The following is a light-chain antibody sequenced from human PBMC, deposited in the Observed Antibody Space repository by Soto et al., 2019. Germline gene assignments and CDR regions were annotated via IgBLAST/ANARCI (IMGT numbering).Light chain of an antibody. Sequence: DIQMTQSPSSLSASVGDRVTITCQASQDITNSLNWYQQKPGKAPNLLIYDASNLETGVPSRFSGSGSGTHFTFTISSLQPEDFATYYCQQYDSVPRTCGQGTKVENK. CDR2: DAS. CDR1: QDITNS. J-gene: IGKJ1*01. CDR3: QQYDSVPRT. V-gene: IGKV1-33*01.